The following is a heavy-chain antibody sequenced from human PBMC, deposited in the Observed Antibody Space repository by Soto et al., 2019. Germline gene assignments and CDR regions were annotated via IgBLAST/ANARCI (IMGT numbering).Heavy chain of an antibody. CDR2: IYHSGST. CDR3: ARQVVAYCSGGSCYAPHRHRFAP. Sequence: SETRSLTCAVSGGSISSSNWWSWVRHPPGKGLGWIGEIYHSGSTNYNPSLKSRVTISVDKSKNQFSLKLSSVTAADTAVYYCARQVVAYCSGGSCYAPHRHRFAPCGQRTLVPVSS. J-gene: IGHJ5*02. D-gene: IGHD2-15*01. V-gene: IGHV4-4*02. CDR1: GGSISSSNW.